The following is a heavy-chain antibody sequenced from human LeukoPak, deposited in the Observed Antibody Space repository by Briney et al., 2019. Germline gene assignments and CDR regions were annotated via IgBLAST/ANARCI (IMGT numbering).Heavy chain of an antibody. V-gene: IGHV4-61*02. D-gene: IGHD3-16*01. CDR3: ARDRHWWFVGAKRASGYYYMDV. Sequence: PSETLSLTCTVSGGSISSGSYYWSWIRQPAGRGLEWIGRIYTSGSTNYHPSLKSRVTISVDTPKNQFSLKLSSLTASDTAVYYCARDRHWWFVGAKRASGYYYMDVWGKGTTVTVSS. CDR1: GGSISSGSYY. J-gene: IGHJ6*03. CDR2: IYTSGST.